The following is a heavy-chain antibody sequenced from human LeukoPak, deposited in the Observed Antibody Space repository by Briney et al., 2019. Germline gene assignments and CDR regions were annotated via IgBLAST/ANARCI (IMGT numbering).Heavy chain of an antibody. CDR3: LRGSSYYVI. Sequence: SETLSLTCTVSGVSMSTYYWSWIRQPPGKGLEWIGYIYYRGSTNYNPSLKSRVTISVDTSKNQFSLKLDSVTAADTAMYYCLRGSSYYVIWGQGTLVTVSS. CDR2: IYYRGST. V-gene: IGHV4-59*01. CDR1: GVSMSTYY. J-gene: IGHJ4*02. D-gene: IGHD3-3*01.